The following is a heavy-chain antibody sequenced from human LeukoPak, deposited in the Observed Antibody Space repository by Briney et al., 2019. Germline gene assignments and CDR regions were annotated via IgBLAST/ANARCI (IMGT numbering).Heavy chain of an antibody. V-gene: IGHV4-30-4*08. CDR1: GGSISSGNYY. CDR2: IYYSGST. D-gene: IGHD1-7*01. CDR3: ARGPKNSGFSFGP. Sequence: SQTLSLTCSVSGGSISSGNYYWTWIRQPPEEGLEWIGYIYYSGSTYYSPSLKSRINISVDTSKNQFSLKLSSVTAADTAVYYCARGPKNSGFSFGPWGQGTLVTVSS. J-gene: IGHJ5*02.